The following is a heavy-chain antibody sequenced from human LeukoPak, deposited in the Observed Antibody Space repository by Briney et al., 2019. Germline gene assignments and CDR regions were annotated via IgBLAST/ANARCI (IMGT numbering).Heavy chain of an antibody. Sequence: SETLSLNCTVSGGSITSYYWSWIRQPPGKGLEWIGYLFHSGTRRYNPSLRSRVTISADTTKNQIFLTLNSTTAADTAVYYCARRRGWKQQLVYFDYWGQGTLASVSS. CDR2: LFHSGTR. D-gene: IGHD1-1*01. CDR3: ARRRGWKQQLVYFDY. V-gene: IGHV4-59*08. J-gene: IGHJ4*02. CDR1: GGSITSYY.